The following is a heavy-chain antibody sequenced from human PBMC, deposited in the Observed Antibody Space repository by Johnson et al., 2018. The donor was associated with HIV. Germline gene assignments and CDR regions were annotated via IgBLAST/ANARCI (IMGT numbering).Heavy chain of an antibody. J-gene: IGHJ3*01. CDR3: AKDFGRDCSGGSCYAMSP. CDR2: ISWNSGSI. D-gene: IGHD2-15*01. Sequence: VQLVESGGGLVQPGRSLRLSCAASGFTFDDYAMHWVRQAPGKGLEWVSGISWNSGSIGYADSVKGRFTISRDNAKNSLYLQMNSLRAEDTALYYCAKDFGRDCSGGSCYAMSPWGQGTMVTVSS. V-gene: IGHV3-9*01. CDR1: GFTFDDYA.